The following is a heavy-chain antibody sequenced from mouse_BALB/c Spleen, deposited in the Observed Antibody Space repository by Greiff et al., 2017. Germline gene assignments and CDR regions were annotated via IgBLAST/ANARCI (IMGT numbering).Heavy chain of an antibody. CDR2: IYPYNGGT. J-gene: IGHJ4*01. CDR1: GYTFTDYN. V-gene: IGHV1S29*02. D-gene: IGHD2-4*01. Sequence: EVKLVESGPELVKPGASVKISCKASGYTFTDYNMHWVKQSHGKSLEWIGYIYPYNGGTGYNQKFKSKATLTVDNSSSTAYMELRSLTSEDSAVYYCARSDDYYYAMDYWGQGTSVTVSS. CDR3: ARSDDYYYAMDY.